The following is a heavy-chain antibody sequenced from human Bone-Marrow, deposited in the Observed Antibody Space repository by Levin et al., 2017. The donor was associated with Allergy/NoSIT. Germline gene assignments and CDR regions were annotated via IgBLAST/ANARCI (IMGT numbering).Heavy chain of an antibody. D-gene: IGHD2-21*01. V-gene: IGHV3-11*01. Sequence: PGGSLRLSCEGSGFDFSDYYMAWIRQAPGKGLEWVSYISGRASNIFYADSVKGRFTISRDNGRNLLYLQMNSLRAEDTATYFCATDVAEGAGWYFDLWGRGTLVTVSS. CDR1: GFDFSDYY. CDR2: ISGRASNI. CDR3: ATDVAEGAGWYFDL. J-gene: IGHJ2*01.